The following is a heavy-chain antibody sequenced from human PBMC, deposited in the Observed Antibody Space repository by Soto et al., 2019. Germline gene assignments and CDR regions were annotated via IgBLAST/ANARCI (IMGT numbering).Heavy chain of an antibody. V-gene: IGHV3-30*03. J-gene: IGHJ4*02. CDR2: ISFDGRTT. CDR3: TRVSNDHYSISEWAFVD. D-gene: IGHD1-26*01. CDR1: GFTFSSYG. Sequence: QVQLVESGGGVVQPGRSLRLSCAASGFTFSSYGMHWVRQAPGKGLEWVAVISFDGRTTYYADSVKGRFTISRDNFENTLYLQMSNLRAEDTAVYYCTRVSNDHYSISEWAFVDWGQGSLVNVSS.